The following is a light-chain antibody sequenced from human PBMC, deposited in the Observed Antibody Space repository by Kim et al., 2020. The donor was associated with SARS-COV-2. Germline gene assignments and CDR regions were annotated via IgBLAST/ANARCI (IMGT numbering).Light chain of an antibody. Sequence: VSVALGQTARITGGGNNIGSKNVHWYQQKPGQAPVLVIYRDSNRPSGIPERVSGSNSGNTATLTISRAQAGDEADYYCQVWDSSTVFGGGTQLTVL. V-gene: IGLV3-9*01. J-gene: IGLJ3*02. CDR2: RDS. CDR3: QVWDSSTV. CDR1: NIGSKN.